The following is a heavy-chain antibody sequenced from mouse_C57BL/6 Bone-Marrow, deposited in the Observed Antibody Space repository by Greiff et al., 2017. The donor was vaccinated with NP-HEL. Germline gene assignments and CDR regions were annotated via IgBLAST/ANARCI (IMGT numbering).Heavy chain of an antibody. CDR1: GFSLTSYG. Sequence: QVQLQQSGPGLVQPSQSLSITCTVSGFSLTSYGVHWVRQSPGKGLEWLGVIWRGGSTDYNAAFISRLSISKDNTKSQVYYNVNSLQADDTAIYYCARVLWAYWGQGALVTVSA. V-gene: IGHV2-2*01. D-gene: IGHD6-2*01. J-gene: IGHJ3*01. CDR3: ARVLWAY. CDR2: IWRGGST.